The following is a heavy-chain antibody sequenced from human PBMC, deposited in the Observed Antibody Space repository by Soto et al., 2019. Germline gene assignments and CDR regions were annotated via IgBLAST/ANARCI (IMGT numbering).Heavy chain of an antibody. J-gene: IGHJ4*02. CDR2: ISYDATTK. CDR1: GFTFSNYP. Sequence: QVQLVESGGGVVQPGRSLRLSCAASGFTFSNYPLHWVRQAPGKGLEWVAVISYDATTKYYADSVKGRFTISRDNSKNTLYLQMNRLRAEDTAVYYCARDPLVGAPDYFDYWGQGTLVTVSS. CDR3: ARDPLVGAPDYFDY. D-gene: IGHD1-26*01. V-gene: IGHV3-30-3*01.